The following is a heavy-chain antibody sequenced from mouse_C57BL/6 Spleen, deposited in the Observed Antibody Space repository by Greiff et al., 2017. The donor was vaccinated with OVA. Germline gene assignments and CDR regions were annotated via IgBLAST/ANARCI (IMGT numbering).Heavy chain of an antibody. CDR1: GYAFTNYL. CDR3: ARGGDYDVPFDY. V-gene: IGHV1-54*01. Sequence: QVQLQQSGAELVRPGTSVKVSCKASGYAFTNYLIEWVKQRPGQGLEWIGVINPGSGGTNYNEKFKGKATLTADKSSSTAYMQLSSLTSEDSAVYFCARGGDYDVPFDYWGQGTTLTVSS. CDR2: INPGSGGT. D-gene: IGHD2-4*01. J-gene: IGHJ2*01.